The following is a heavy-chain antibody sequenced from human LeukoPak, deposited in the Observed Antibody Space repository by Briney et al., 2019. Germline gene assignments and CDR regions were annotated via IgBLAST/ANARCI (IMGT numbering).Heavy chain of an antibody. CDR3: ARDWDTYANFDY. J-gene: IGHJ4*02. CDR2: IIPIFGTA. Sequence: SVTVSCKASGGTFSSYAISWVRQAPGQGLEWMGGIIPIFGTANYAQKFQGRVTITADESASTAYMELSSLRSEDTAVYYCARDWDTYANFDYWGQGTLVTVSS. D-gene: IGHD2-2*01. CDR1: GGTFSSYA. V-gene: IGHV1-69*13.